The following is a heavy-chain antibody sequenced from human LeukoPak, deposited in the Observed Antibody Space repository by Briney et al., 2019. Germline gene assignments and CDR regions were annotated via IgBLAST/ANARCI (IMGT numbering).Heavy chain of an antibody. CDR1: GGSFSGYY. CDR2: INHSGST. D-gene: IGHD6-19*01. V-gene: IGHV4-34*01. Sequence: SETLSLTCAVYGGSFSGYYWSWIRQPPGKGLEWIGEINHSGSTNYNPSLKSRVTISVDTSKNQFSLRLSSVTAADTAVYYCARVLEGSSGQHWYFDLWGRGTQVTVSS. J-gene: IGHJ2*01. CDR3: ARVLEGSSGQHWYFDL.